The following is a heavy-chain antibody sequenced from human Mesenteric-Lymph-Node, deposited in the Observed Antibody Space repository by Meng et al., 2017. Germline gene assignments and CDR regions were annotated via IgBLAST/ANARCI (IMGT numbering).Heavy chain of an antibody. CDR3: AKDTGIAVASPNFDY. Sequence: GGSLRLSCAASGFTFNDNAMHWVRQAPGKGLEWVSLITWDGVSTYYADSVKGRFTISRDNAKNSLYLQMNSLRAEDTALYYCAKDTGIAVASPNFDYWGQGTLVTVSS. CDR1: GFTFNDNA. V-gene: IGHV3-43D*03. CDR2: ITWDGVST. J-gene: IGHJ4*02. D-gene: IGHD6-19*01.